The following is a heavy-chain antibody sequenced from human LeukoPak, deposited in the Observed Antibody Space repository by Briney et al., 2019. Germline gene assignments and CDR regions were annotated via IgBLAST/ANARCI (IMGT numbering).Heavy chain of an antibody. CDR1: GYTFTGYY. J-gene: IGHJ4*02. CDR2: INPNSGGT. V-gene: IGHV1-2*02. D-gene: IGHD6-6*01. Sequence: ASVKVSCKASGYTFTGYYMHWVRQAPGQGLEWMGWINPNSGGTNYAQKFQGRVTMTRDTSISTAYMELSRLRSDDTAVYYCARGLAARRGGFDYWGQGTLVTVSS. CDR3: ARGLAARRGGFDY.